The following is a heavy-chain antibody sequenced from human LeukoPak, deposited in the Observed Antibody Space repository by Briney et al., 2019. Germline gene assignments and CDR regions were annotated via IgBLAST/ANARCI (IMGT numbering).Heavy chain of an antibody. CDR2: MYPSGGI. V-gene: IGHV4-4*07. J-gene: IGHJ4*02. D-gene: IGHD2-15*01. Sequence: SETLSLTCTVSGDSISSYYWSWIRQPAGKGLEWIGRMYPSGGINYNSSLKSRVTMSVDTSKNQFSLKLSSVTAADTAVYYYARVPRYCSGGSCYSEYYFDHWGQGTPVTVSS. CDR3: ARVPRYCSGGSCYSEYYFDH. CDR1: GDSISSYY.